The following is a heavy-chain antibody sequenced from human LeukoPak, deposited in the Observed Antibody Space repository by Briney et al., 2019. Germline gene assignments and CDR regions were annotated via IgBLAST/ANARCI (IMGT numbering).Heavy chain of an antibody. V-gene: IGHV4-34*01. CDR3: ARDLRCGSGGSCYSQYYFDY. CDR1: SGSFSGYY. J-gene: IGHJ4*02. Sequence: SETLSLTCAVYSGSFSGYYWSWIRQPPGKGLEWIGEINRGGSTNYNPSLKSRVTISVDTSKNQFSLKLTSVTAADTAVYYCARDLRCGSGGSCYSQYYFDYWGQGTLVTVSS. CDR2: INRGGST. D-gene: IGHD2-15*01.